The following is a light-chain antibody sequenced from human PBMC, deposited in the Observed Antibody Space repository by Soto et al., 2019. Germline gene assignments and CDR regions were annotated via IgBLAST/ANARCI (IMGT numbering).Light chain of an antibody. Sequence: QSVLTQPASVSGSPGQSITISCTGSGRDIGAYDYVSWYQQHPCKAPKLLIYGVKNRPSGVSYRFSASKSAFTASLTISGLQAEDEAHYYCSSYTTSYFYVFGPGTKVTAL. CDR3: SSYTTSYFYV. J-gene: IGLJ1*01. CDR1: GRDIGAYDY. CDR2: GVK. V-gene: IGLV2-14*01.